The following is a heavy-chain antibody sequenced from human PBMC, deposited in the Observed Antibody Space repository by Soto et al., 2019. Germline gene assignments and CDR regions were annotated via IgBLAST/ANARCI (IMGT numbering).Heavy chain of an antibody. CDR3: ARDYDILTGGFDP. D-gene: IGHD3-9*01. CDR2: IYYSGST. Sequence: SETLSLTCTVSGDSIRSINKYWGWIRQPPGKGLEWIGSIYYSGSTSYNPSLKTRVTISVDTSKNQFSLKLSSVTAADTAVYYCARDYDILTGGFDPWGQGTLVTVSS. V-gene: IGHV4-39*02. J-gene: IGHJ5*02. CDR1: GDSIRSINKY.